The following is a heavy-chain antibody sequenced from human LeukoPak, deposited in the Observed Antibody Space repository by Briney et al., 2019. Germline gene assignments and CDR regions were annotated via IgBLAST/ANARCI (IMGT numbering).Heavy chain of an antibody. J-gene: IGHJ4*02. Sequence: GGSLRLSCAASGFTFSSYWMSWVRQAPGKGLEWVSGFSGGGGSTYYADSVRGRFTSSRDNSKNTLYLQMNSLRAEDTALYYCAKGNIAAPGIDYWGQGTLLTVSS. CDR1: GFTFSSYW. CDR2: FSGGGGST. D-gene: IGHD6-13*01. CDR3: AKGNIAAPGIDY. V-gene: IGHV3-23*01.